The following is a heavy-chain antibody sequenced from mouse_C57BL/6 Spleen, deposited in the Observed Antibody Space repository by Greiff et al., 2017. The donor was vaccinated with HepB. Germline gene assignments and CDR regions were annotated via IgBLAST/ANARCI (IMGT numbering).Heavy chain of an antibody. D-gene: IGHD1-1*01. CDR1: GFTFSDYG. CDR3: ANYYYGPYYAMDY. CDR2: ISSGSSTI. V-gene: IGHV5-17*01. Sequence: EVMLVESGGGLVKPGGSLKLSCAASGFTFSDYGMHWVRQAPEKGLEWVAYISSGSSTIYYADTVKGRFTISRDNAKNTLFLQMTSLRSEDTVMYYCANYYYGPYYAMDYWGQGTSVTVSS. J-gene: IGHJ4*01.